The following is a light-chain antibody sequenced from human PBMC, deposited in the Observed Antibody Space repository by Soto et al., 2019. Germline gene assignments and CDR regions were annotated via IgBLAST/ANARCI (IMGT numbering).Light chain of an antibody. V-gene: IGLV2-14*01. Sequence: QSALTQPASVSGSLGQSITISSTGTSGDIGIYNFVSWFHQRPAKAPKLLIFEVHNRPSGVSDRFSASKSGNAASLTISGLQADDEGDYYCTSYTRSNTWVFGGGTKLTVL. J-gene: IGLJ3*02. CDR2: EVH. CDR3: TSYTRSNTWV. CDR1: SGDIGIYNF.